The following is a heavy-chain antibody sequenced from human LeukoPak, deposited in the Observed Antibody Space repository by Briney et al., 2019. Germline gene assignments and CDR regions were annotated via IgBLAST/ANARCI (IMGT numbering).Heavy chain of an antibody. CDR2: IYTSGST. Sequence: SQTLSLTCTVSGGSISSGSYYWSWIRQPAGKGLEWIGRIYTSGSTNYNPSLKSRVTISVDTSKNQFSLKLSSVTAADTAVYYCARDRTGDNWNDGIHFDYWGQGTLVTVSS. D-gene: IGHD1-1*01. CDR3: ARDRTGDNWNDGIHFDY. CDR1: GGSISSGSYY. V-gene: IGHV4-61*02. J-gene: IGHJ4*02.